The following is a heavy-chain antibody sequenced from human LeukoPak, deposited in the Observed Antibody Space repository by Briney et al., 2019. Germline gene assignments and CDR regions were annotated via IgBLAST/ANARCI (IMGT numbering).Heavy chain of an antibody. CDR3: ARELKSGYSGTYYYYYMDV. J-gene: IGHJ6*03. CDR2: IKHDGREK. D-gene: IGHD5-12*01. CDR1: GFTFSSYW. V-gene: IGHV3-7*01. Sequence: SGGSLRLSCAASGFTFSSYWMSWVRQAPGKGLEWGVNIKHDGREKYYVDSVKVRFTISRDNAKNSLYLQMNSLRAEDTAVYYCARELKSGYSGTYYYYYMDVWGKGTTVTVSS.